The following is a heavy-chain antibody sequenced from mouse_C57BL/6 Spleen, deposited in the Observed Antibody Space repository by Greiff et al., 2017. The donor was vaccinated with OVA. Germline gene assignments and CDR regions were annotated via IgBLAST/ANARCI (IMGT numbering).Heavy chain of an antibody. CDR1: GFTFSSYG. V-gene: IGHV5-6*01. CDR2: ISSGGSYT. J-gene: IGHJ4*01. Sequence: EVMLVESGGDLVKPGGSLKLSCAASGFTFSSYGMSWVRQTPDKRLEWVATISSGGSYTYYPDSVKGRFTISRDNAKNTLYLQMSSLKSEDTAMYYCARQEGYDGYAMDYWGQGTSVTVSS. D-gene: IGHD2-2*01. CDR3: ARQEGYDGYAMDY.